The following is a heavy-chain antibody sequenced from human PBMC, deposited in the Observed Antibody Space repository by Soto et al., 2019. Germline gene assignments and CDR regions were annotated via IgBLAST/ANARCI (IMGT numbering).Heavy chain of an antibody. V-gene: IGHV4-30-4*08. CDR3: ARGRGYSYGIDY. D-gene: IGHD5-18*01. Sequence: SETLSLTCTVSGGSVSSGGYYWSWLRQRPGQGLEWIGYIYYSGSTYYNPSLKSRVTISVDTSKNQFSLKLNSVTAADTAVYYCARGRGYSYGIDYWGQGTPVTVSS. J-gene: IGHJ4*02. CDR1: GGSVSSGGYY. CDR2: IYYSGST.